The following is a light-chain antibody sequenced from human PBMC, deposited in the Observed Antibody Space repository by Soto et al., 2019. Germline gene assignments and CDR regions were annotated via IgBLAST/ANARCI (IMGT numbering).Light chain of an antibody. CDR1: SSDVGGYNY. CDR2: EVT. V-gene: IGLV2-8*01. Sequence: QSALTQPPSAAGSPGQSVTISCTGTSSDVGGYNYVSWYQQRPGKSPKLMIYEVTKRPSGVPDRFSGSKSGNTASLTVSGLQAADEADYYCSSYAGSNSYVFGTGTKVTGL. J-gene: IGLJ1*01. CDR3: SSYAGSNSYV.